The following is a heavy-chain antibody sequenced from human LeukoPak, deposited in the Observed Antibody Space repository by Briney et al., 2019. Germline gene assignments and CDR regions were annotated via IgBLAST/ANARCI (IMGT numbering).Heavy chain of an antibody. V-gene: IGHV1-69*04. Sequence: ASVKVSCKASGGTFSSYAISWGRQAPGQGLGWMGRIIPILGIANYAQKFQGRVTITADKSTSTAYMELSSLRSEDTAVYYCARRQAAPRAYYYYGMDAWGQGTTVTVSS. CDR1: GGTFSSYA. CDR2: IIPILGIA. CDR3: ARRQAAPRAYYYYGMDA. D-gene: IGHD6-6*01. J-gene: IGHJ6*02.